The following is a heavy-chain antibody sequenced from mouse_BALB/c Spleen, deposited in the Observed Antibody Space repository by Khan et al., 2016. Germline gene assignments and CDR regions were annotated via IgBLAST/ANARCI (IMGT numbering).Heavy chain of an antibody. J-gene: IGHJ2*01. V-gene: IGHV9-3*02. D-gene: IGHD2-1*01. CDR3: ARYGTTYYFDY. CDR2: INTNTGEP. Sequence: QIQLVQSGPELKKPGETVKISCKASGYTFTNYGMNWVKQAPGKGLKWMGWINTNTGEPTYAEEFKGRFASSLETSASTAYLQINNLKNEDTATYFCARYGTTYYFDYWGQGTTLTVSS. CDR1: GYTFTNYG.